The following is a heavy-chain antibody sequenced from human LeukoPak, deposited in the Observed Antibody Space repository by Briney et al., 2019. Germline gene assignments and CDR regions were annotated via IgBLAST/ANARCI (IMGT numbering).Heavy chain of an antibody. J-gene: IGHJ5*02. CDR2: VYYTGTT. CDR3: ARLHASGAEGFDP. V-gene: IGHV4-59*02. Sequence: PSETLSLTCTVSGGSVSGHYWSWIRQPPGKGLEWIGYVYYTGTTDYNPSLDGRVTISVDTFRDQFSLRLTSVTAADTAVYYCARLHASGAEGFDPWGQGTLVTVSS. D-gene: IGHD3-10*01. CDR1: GGSVSGHY.